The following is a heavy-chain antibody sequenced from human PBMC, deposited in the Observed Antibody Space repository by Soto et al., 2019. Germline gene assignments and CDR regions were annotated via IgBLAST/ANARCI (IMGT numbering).Heavy chain of an antibody. J-gene: IGHJ6*02. D-gene: IGHD2-15*01. Sequence: SVKVSCKASGYTFTSYGISWVRQAPGQGLEWMGWISAYNGNTNYAQKLQGRVTMTTDTSTSTAYMELRSLRSDDTAVYYCARAPPYCSGGSCYLLYYYYYYGMDVWGQGTTVTVSS. CDR3: ARAPPYCSGGSCYLLYYYYYYGMDV. CDR2: ISAYNGNT. CDR1: GYTFTSYG. V-gene: IGHV1-18*04.